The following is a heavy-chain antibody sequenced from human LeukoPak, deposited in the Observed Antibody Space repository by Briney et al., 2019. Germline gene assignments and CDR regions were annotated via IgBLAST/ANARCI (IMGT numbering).Heavy chain of an antibody. D-gene: IGHD2-2*01. CDR3: ARGGYRSRLVDY. CDR1: GGSISSYY. J-gene: IGHJ4*02. V-gene: IGHV4-59*01. CDR2: IYYSGST. Sequence: SETLSLTCTVSGGSISSYYWSWIRQPPGKGLEWIGYIYYSGSTNYNPSLKSRVTISVDTSKNQFSLKLSSVTAADTAAYYCARGGYRSRLVDYWGQGTLVTVSS.